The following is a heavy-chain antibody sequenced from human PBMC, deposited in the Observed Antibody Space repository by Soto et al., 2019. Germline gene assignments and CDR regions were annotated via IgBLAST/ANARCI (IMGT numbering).Heavy chain of an antibody. Sequence: PSETMSLTCTASGGSISIGGYYWTWIRQRPGKGLEWIGYIYYSGSTYYNPSLKSRVTISVDTSKNQFSLKLSSVTAADTAVYYCARSRAVVVVAATPSWFDPWGQGTLVTVSS. CDR1: GGSISIGGYY. V-gene: IGHV4-31*03. CDR2: IYYSGST. D-gene: IGHD2-15*01. J-gene: IGHJ5*02. CDR3: ARSRAVVVVAATPSWFDP.